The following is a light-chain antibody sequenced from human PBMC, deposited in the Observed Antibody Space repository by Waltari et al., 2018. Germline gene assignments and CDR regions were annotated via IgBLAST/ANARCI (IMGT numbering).Light chain of an antibody. J-gene: IGLJ2*01. CDR3: CSYAGSYIFGV. V-gene: IGLV2-11*01. CDR1: SSDAGGYNY. CDR2: DVN. Sequence: QSALTQPRPVSGSPGQSVTISCTGTSSDAGGYNYVSWYQQHPGKAPKLMIHDVNKRPSGVPDRFSGSKSGNTASLTISGLQAEDEADYYCCSYAGSYIFGVFGGGTKLTVL.